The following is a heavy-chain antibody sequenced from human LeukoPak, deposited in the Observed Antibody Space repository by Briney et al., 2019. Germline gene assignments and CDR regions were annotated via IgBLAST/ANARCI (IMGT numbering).Heavy chain of an antibody. CDR3: AKVRAPGSGTVVSRGAFDI. CDR2: IISSGTTI. V-gene: IGHV3-11*01. Sequence: PGGSLRLSCAASGFTFSDYYMNWIRQAPGKGLEWVSYIISSGTTIYYADSVKGRFTISRDNAKNSLYLQMNNLRAEDTAVYYCAKVRAPGSGTVVSRGAFDIWGQGTMVTVSS. CDR1: GFTFSDYY. D-gene: IGHD4-23*01. J-gene: IGHJ3*02.